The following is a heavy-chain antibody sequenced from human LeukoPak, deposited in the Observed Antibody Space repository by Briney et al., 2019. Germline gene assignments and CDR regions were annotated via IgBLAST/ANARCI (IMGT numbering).Heavy chain of an antibody. CDR2: IWYDGSNK. V-gene: IGHV3-33*01. Sequence: GGSLRLSCAASGFTFSSYGMHWVRQAPGKELEWVAVIWYDGSNKYYADSVKGRFTISRDNSKNTLYLQMNSLRAEDTAVYYCARDRVDDFWSGYDYWGQGTLVTVSS. D-gene: IGHD3-3*01. J-gene: IGHJ4*02. CDR3: ARDRVDDFWSGYDY. CDR1: GFTFSSYG.